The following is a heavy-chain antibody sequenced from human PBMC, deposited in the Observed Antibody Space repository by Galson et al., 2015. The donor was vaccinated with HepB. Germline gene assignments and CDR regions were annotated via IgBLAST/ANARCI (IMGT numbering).Heavy chain of an antibody. J-gene: IGHJ4*02. CDR3: ARIAAARYGTGYFDY. CDR1: GFTFSSYA. D-gene: IGHD6-13*01. Sequence: SLRLSCAASGFTFSSYAMSWVRQAPGKGLEWVSAISGSGGSTYYADSVKGRFTISRDNSKNTLYLQMNSLRAEDTAVYYCARIAAARYGTGYFDYWGQGTLVTVSS. CDR2: ISGSGGST. V-gene: IGHV3-23*01.